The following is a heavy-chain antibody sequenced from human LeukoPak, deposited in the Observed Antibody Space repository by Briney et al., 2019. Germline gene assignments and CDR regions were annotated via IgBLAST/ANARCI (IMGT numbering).Heavy chain of an antibody. D-gene: IGHD6-19*01. CDR2: INPNSGGT. CDR1: GYTFTGYY. V-gene: IGHV1-2*02. CDR3: ARAPHSSGWYFAFSY. Sequence: ASVKVSCKASGYTFTGYYMHWVRQAPGQGLEWMGWINPNSGGTNYAQEFQGRVTMTRDTSTSTVYMELSSLRSEDTAVYYCARAPHSSGWYFAFSYWGQGTLVTVSS. J-gene: IGHJ4*02.